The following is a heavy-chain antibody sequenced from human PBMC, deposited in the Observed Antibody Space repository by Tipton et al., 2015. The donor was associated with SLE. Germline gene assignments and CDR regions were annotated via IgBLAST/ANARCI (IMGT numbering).Heavy chain of an antibody. CDR3: TKYGVDALGFSFDI. V-gene: IGHV3-7*01. J-gene: IGHJ3*02. Sequence: SLRLSCAASEFTFANYAMSWVRQAPGKGLEWVANINQDGSQKNHVDSVRGRFIISRDNTKNSLYLQMNSLRAEDTAVYYCTKYGVDALGFSFDIWGQGSMVTVSS. D-gene: IGHD4-17*01. CDR1: EFTFANYA. CDR2: INQDGSQK.